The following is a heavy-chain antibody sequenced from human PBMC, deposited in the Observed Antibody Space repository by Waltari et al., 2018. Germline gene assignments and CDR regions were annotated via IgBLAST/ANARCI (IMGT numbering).Heavy chain of an antibody. J-gene: IGHJ4*02. V-gene: IGHV3-23*01. CDR2: ISGSGART. CDR1: GFPFNIYA. CDR3: AKDTFGDLRGSDC. D-gene: IGHD4-17*01. Sequence: EVQVWESGGGLVQPGGSLRLSCAAAGFPFNIYAIRWVRQAQGKGLECVSGISGSGARTYYADSVKGRFTISRDNLKNTLYLQMNSLRAEDTAMYYCAKDTFGDLRGSDCWGQGTLVTVSS.